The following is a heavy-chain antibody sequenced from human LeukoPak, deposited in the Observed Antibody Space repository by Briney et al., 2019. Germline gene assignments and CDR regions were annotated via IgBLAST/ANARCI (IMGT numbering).Heavy chain of an antibody. Sequence: SETLSLTCTVSGGSISSYYWSWIRQPAGKGLGWFGRIYTSGSTNYNPSLKSRVTMSVDTSKNQFSLKLSSVTAADTAVYYCAREYSGSYRVDYWGQGALVTVSS. V-gene: IGHV4-4*07. CDR1: GGSISSYY. J-gene: IGHJ4*02. CDR3: AREYSGSYRVDY. D-gene: IGHD1-26*01. CDR2: IYTSGST.